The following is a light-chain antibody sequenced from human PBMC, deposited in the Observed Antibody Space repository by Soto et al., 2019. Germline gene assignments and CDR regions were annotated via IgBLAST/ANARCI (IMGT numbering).Light chain of an antibody. CDR1: QSVSSN. CDR2: GAS. V-gene: IGKV3-15*01. CDR3: QQYYTWSPVT. J-gene: IGKJ4*01. Sequence: EIVMTQSPATLSVSPGEPVTLSCRASQSVSSNLAWYQQKSGQAPRLLMYGASTRANRIPARFSGSGSGTEFTLTISSLQSEDFSVYYCQQYYTWSPVTFGGGTKV.